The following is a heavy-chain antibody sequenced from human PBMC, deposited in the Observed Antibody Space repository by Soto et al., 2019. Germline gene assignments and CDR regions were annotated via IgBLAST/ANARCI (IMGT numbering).Heavy chain of an antibody. CDR3: ASPPIYGGSGYFDY. Sequence: SETLSLTCTVSGGSISSGGYYWSWIRQHPGKGLEWIGYIYYSGSTFYNPSLKSRVTISVDTSKNQFSLKLSSVTAADTAVYYCASPPIYGGSGYFDYWGQGTLVTVSS. CDR1: GGSISSGGYY. CDR2: IYYSGST. D-gene: IGHD4-17*01. J-gene: IGHJ4*02. V-gene: IGHV4-31*03.